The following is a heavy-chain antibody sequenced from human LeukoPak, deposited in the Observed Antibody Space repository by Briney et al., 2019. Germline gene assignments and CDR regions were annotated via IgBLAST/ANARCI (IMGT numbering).Heavy chain of an antibody. J-gene: IGHJ6*02. V-gene: IGHV1-8*01. Sequence: ASVRVCYNASGHTFTSFDINWGRQATGQGLEWMGWMNTNSGNTGYAQKFQGRATMTRTTSISTAYMELSSLSSEDTAVYYCARGLGLGYYYYGMGVWGQGTTVTV. CDR2: MNTNSGNT. D-gene: IGHD3-16*01. CDR1: GHTFTSFD. CDR3: ARGLGLGYYYYGMGV.